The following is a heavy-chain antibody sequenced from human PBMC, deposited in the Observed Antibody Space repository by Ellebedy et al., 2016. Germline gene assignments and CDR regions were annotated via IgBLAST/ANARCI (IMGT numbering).Heavy chain of an antibody. J-gene: IGHJ6*03. V-gene: IGHV4-34*01. D-gene: IGHD6-19*01. CDR3: ARSVAGTNYYYYMDV. CDR2: INHSGST. Sequence: ESLKISCAASGFTFSSYWMSWIRQPPGKGLEWIGEINHSGSTNYNPSLKSRVTISVDTSKNQLSLKLSSVTAADTAVYYCARSVAGTNYYYYMDVWGKGTTVTVSS. CDR1: GFTFSSYW.